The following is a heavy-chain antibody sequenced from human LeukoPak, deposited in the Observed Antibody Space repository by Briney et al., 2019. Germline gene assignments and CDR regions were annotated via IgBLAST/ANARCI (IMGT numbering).Heavy chain of an antibody. V-gene: IGHV1-18*01. Sequence: ASLKVSCKASGYTFTSYGISWVRQAPGQGLEWMGWISAYNGDTNYAQKLQGRVTMTTDTSTSTAYMELRSLRSDDTAVYYFARGLEYQLLYPIPLDYWGQGTLVTVSS. CDR2: ISAYNGDT. D-gene: IGHD2-2*02. CDR3: ARGLEYQLLYPIPLDY. CDR1: GYTFTSYG. J-gene: IGHJ4*02.